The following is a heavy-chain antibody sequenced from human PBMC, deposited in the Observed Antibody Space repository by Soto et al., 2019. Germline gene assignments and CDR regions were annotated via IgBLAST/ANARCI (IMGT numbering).Heavy chain of an antibody. Sequence: GGSLRLSCAASGFTFSSYWMSWVRQAPGKGLEWVANIKQDGSEKYYVDSVKGRFTISRDNAKNTLYLQMNSLRAEDTAVYYCAKDLGYCSSTSCYYYWGQGTLVTVSS. CDR2: IKQDGSEK. D-gene: IGHD2-2*01. V-gene: IGHV3-7*05. J-gene: IGHJ4*02. CDR1: GFTFSSYW. CDR3: AKDLGYCSSTSCYYY.